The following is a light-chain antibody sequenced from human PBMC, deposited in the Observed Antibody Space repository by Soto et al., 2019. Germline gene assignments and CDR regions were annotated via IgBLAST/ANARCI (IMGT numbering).Light chain of an antibody. J-gene: IGKJ1*01. Sequence: DIVMTQSPDSLAVSLGERATINCKSSQSVLHSPTNNNYLAWYQKKPGQPPKLLIYWASTRESGVPDRFSGSGSGADFTLTINSLQAEDAAVYYCHKYYSIPLTFGQGTKVEIK. V-gene: IGKV4-1*01. CDR2: WAS. CDR3: HKYYSIPLT. CDR1: QSVLHSPTNNNY.